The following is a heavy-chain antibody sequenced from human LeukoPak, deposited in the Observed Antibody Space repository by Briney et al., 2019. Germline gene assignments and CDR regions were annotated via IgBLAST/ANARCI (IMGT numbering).Heavy chain of an antibody. V-gene: IGHV4-34*01. CDR3: ASAFPRGY. Sequence: PSETLSLTCAVCGGSFSGYYWSWIRQPPGKGLEWIGEINHSGSTNYNPSLKSRVTISVDTSKNQFSLKLSSVTAADTAVYYCASAFPRGYWGQGTLVTVSS. CDR1: GGSFSGYY. D-gene: IGHD5-24*01. J-gene: IGHJ4*02. CDR2: INHSGST.